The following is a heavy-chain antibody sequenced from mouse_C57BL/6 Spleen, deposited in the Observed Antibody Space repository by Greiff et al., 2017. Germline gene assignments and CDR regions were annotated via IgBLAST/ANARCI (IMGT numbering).Heavy chain of an antibody. Sequence: EVHLVESGGGLVKPGGSLKLSCAASGFTFSDYGMHWVRQAPEKGLEWVAYISSGSSTIYYADTVKGRFTISRDNAKNTLFLQMTSLRSEDTAMYYCAKDYGSSYAMDYWGQGTSVTVSS. V-gene: IGHV5-17*01. CDR1: GFTFSDYG. J-gene: IGHJ4*01. D-gene: IGHD1-1*01. CDR2: ISSGSSTI. CDR3: AKDYGSSYAMDY.